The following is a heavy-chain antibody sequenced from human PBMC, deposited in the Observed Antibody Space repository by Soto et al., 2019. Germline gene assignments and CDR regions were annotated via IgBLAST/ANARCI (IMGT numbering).Heavy chain of an antibody. V-gene: IGHV1-46*01. Sequence: QVQLVQSGAEVKKPGASVKISCKASGYTFTSYYMHWVRQAPGQGLEWMGISNPSGGSTNYAQKLQDRVAMTRDTSTSTVYMELNSLRSEDTAVYYCARPPYPGCINAVCYPLDYWGQGTLVTVSS. CDR1: GYTFTSYY. CDR3: ARPPYPGCINAVCYPLDY. D-gene: IGHD2-8*01. J-gene: IGHJ4*02. CDR2: SNPSGGST.